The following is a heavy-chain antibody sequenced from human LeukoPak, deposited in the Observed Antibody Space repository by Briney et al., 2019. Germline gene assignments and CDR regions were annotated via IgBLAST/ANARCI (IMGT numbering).Heavy chain of an antibody. J-gene: IGHJ4*02. D-gene: IGHD1-26*01. CDR2: ILPFVDIT. CDR3: ARCKMRPSAREYFDS. Sequence: GASVKVSCKAAGGIFNIYAFSWVRQAPGQGLEWMGRILPFVDITNYAQRFQGRLTITADKATSTASMELSSLNSEDTAFYYCARCKMRPSAREYFDSWGQGTLVTVSS. CDR1: GGIFNIYA. V-gene: IGHV1-69*04.